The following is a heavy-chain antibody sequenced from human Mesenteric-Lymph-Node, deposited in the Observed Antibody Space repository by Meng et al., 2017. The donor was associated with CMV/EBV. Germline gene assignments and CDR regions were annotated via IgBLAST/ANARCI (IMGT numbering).Heavy chain of an antibody. CDR1: GGTFSSYA. CDR2: IIPILGIA. CDR3: ARDRGVVAGRWGSYDYGMDV. Sequence: SVKVSCKASGGTFSSYAISWVRQAPGQGLEWMGGIIPILGIANYAQKFQGRVTITADKSTSTAYMELSSLRSEDTAVYYCARDRGVVAGRWGSYDYGMDVWGQGTTVTVSS. J-gene: IGHJ6*01. V-gene: IGHV1-69*10. D-gene: IGHD2-2*01.